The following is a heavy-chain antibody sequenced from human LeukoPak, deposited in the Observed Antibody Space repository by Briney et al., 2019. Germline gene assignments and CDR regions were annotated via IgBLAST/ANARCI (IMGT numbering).Heavy chain of an antibody. CDR3: ARGGSGSYYNGNWFDP. D-gene: IGHD3-10*01. CDR2: MNPNSGNT. V-gene: IGHV1-8*01. J-gene: IGHJ5*02. Sequence: GASVKVSCKASGYTFTRYDINWVRQATGQGLEWMGWMNPNSGNTGYAQKFQGRVTMTRNTSISTAYMELSSLRSEDTAVYYCARGGSGSYYNGNWFDPWGQGTLVTVSS. CDR1: GYTFTRYD.